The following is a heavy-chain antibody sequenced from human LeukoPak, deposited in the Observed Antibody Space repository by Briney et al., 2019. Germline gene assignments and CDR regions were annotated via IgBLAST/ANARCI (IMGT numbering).Heavy chain of an antibody. CDR3: ANKDYYGSGSYYNR. D-gene: IGHD3-10*01. CDR2: IYYSGSI. CDR1: GGSIRSSSYY. Sequence: KPSETLSLTCTVSGGSIRSSSYYWGWIRQPPGKGLEWIGNIYYSGSIHYNPSLKSRVTISVDTSKDQFSLKLSSVTAADTAVYYCANKDYYGSGSYYNRWGQGSLVTVSS. V-gene: IGHV4-39*01. J-gene: IGHJ4*02.